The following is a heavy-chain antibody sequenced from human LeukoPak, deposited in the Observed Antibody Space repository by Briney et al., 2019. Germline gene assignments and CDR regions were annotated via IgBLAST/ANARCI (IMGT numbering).Heavy chain of an antibody. CDR1: GFTFTTYA. CDR2: ISSGGGAT. CDR3: ARQLGYCSDGSCYFDY. J-gene: IGHJ4*02. D-gene: IGHD2-15*01. V-gene: IGHV3-23*01. Sequence: GGSLRLSCVASGFTFTTYALSWVRQAPGKGLEWVSAISSGGGATFYQDSVKGRFTISRDSSENTLYLQMNTLRADDTAVYYCARQLGYCSDGSCYFDYWGQGTLVTVHS.